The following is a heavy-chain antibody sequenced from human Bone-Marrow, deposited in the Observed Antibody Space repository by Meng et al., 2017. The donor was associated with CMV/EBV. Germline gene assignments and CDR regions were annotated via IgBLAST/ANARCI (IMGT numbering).Heavy chain of an antibody. D-gene: IGHD5-12*01. J-gene: IGHJ4*02. CDR3: AREDSGYDLDY. CDR1: GFTFTSSA. Sequence: SVKVSCKASGFTFTSSAVQWVRQARGQRLEWIGWIVVGSGNTNYAQKFQERVTMTTDTSTSTAYMELRSLRSDDTAVYYCAREDSGYDLDYWGQGTLVTVSS. CDR2: IVVGSGNT. V-gene: IGHV1-58*01.